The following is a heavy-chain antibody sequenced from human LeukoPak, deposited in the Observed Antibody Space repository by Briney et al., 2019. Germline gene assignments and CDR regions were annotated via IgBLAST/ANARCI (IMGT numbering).Heavy chain of an antibody. V-gene: IGHV5-51*01. CDR2: IYPGDSDT. D-gene: IGHD3-22*01. CDR1: GYSFTSYW. J-gene: IGHJ4*02. CDR3: ARQRYDSSGYYYVWAY. Sequence: GESLKTSCKGSGYSFTSYWIGWVRQMPGKGLEWMGIIYPGDSDTSYSPSFQGQVTISADKSISPAYLQWSSLKASDTAMYYCARQRYDSSGYYYVWAYWGQGTLVTVSS.